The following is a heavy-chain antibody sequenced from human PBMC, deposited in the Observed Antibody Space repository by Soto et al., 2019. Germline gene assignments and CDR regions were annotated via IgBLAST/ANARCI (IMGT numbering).Heavy chain of an antibody. CDR2: INPSGGDT. Sequence: QVQLVQSGSEMKKPGASVRVSCKSSGYTFTAYYIHWVRQAPGQGLEWMGWINPSGGDTNYAQKFQGRVTITADESTSTAYMELSSLRSEDTAVYYCGSSPYFGVVIYYYGMDVWGQGTTVTVSS. J-gene: IGHJ6*02. CDR3: GSSPYFGVVIYYYGMDV. V-gene: IGHV1-2*02. CDR1: GYTFTAYY. D-gene: IGHD3-3*01.